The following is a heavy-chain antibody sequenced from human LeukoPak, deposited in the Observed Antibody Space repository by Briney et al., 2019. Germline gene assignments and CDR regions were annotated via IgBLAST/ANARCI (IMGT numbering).Heavy chain of an antibody. J-gene: IGHJ4*02. CDR2: ISAGNGNT. V-gene: IGHV1-3*01. D-gene: IGHD6-13*01. CDR3: AREGYSSTDTYYFDY. CDR1: GYTFTGYA. Sequence: ASVKVSCKASGYTFTGYAIHWVRQAPGQRLEWMGWISAGNGNTKYSQNFQGRVTFISNTSATTAFMELSSLRSEDTAVYYCAREGYSSTDTYYFDYWGQGTLVTVSS.